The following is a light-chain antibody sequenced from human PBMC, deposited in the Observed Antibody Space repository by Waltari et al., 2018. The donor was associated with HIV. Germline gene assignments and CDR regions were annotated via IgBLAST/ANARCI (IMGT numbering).Light chain of an antibody. V-gene: IGKV3-11*01. Sequence: EVVLTQSPATLSLSPGERATLSCTASQSVGRYLAWYQQKPGQSPRLLIYDTSNRAAGIPARFIVGGSATDFTLTISSVEPEDSAVYYCQQRSTWPPVTFGGGTRVEIK. J-gene: IGKJ4*01. CDR3: QQRSTWPPVT. CDR1: QSVGRY. CDR2: DTS.